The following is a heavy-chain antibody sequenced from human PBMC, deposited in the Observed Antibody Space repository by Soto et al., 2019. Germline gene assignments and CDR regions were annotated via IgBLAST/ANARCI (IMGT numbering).Heavy chain of an antibody. CDR3: ATALTHLRSGWFDH. V-gene: IGHV1-24*01. CDR2: FDPEDGET. CDR1: GYPLTELS. D-gene: IGHD3-3*01. Sequence: GSVKLYFKVGGYPLTELSMHLVRQAPGKGLEWMGGFDPEDGETIYAQKFQGRVTMTEDASTDTAYMELSSLRSEDTAVYYCATALTHLRSGWFDHWGQGTLVTVSS. J-gene: IGHJ5*02.